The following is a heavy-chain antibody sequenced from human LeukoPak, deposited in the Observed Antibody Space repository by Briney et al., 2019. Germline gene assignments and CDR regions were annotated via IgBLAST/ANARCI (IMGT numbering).Heavy chain of an antibody. D-gene: IGHD4-17*01. CDR2: IIPIFGTA. Sequence: SVRVSCKASGGTFSSYAISWVRQAPGQGLEWMGGIIPIFGTANYAQKFQGRVTITADESTSTAYMELSSLRSEDTAVYYCARGYGDFYPNFDYWGQGTLVTVSS. V-gene: IGHV1-69*13. J-gene: IGHJ4*02. CDR3: ARGYGDFYPNFDY. CDR1: GGTFSSYA.